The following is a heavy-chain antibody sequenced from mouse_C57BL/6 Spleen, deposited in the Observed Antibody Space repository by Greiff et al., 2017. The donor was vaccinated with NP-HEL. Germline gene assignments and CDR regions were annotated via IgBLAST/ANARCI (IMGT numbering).Heavy chain of an antibody. CDR1: GYTFTSYW. V-gene: IGHV1-55*01. D-gene: IGHD3-2*02. Sequence: QVQLKQPGAELVKPGASVKMSCKASGYTFTSYWITWVKQRPGQGLEWIGDIYPGSGSTNYNEKFKSKATLTVDTSSSTAYMQLSSLTSEDSAVYYCARSGGLYWYFDVWGTGTTVTVSS. CDR2: IYPGSGST. CDR3: ARSGGLYWYFDV. J-gene: IGHJ1*03.